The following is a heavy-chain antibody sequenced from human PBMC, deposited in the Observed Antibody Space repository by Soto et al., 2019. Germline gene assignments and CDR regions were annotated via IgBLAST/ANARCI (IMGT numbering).Heavy chain of an antibody. D-gene: IGHD5-12*01. J-gene: IGHJ4*01. V-gene: IGHV1-69*01. Sequence: QVQLVQSGAEVKKPGSSVKVSCKASGGTFSSYSINWVRQAPGQGLEWMGEIIPIFGTANYAQKFQGRVTITADESTSTAYMELSSLRSEDTAVYYCATIRVRGGPLRFEDGGQGMLISVSS. CDR2: IIPIFGTA. CDR3: ATIRVRGGPLRFED. CDR1: GGTFSSYS.